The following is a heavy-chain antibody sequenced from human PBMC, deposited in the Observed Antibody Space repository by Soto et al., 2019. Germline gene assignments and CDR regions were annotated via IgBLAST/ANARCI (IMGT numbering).Heavy chain of an antibody. J-gene: IGHJ5*01. D-gene: IGHD2-21*01. Sequence: PSETLSLTCTVSGGSISSGGYYWSWIRQHPGKGLEWIGYIYYSGSTYYNPSLKSRVTISVDTSKNQFSLKLSSVTAADTAVYYCARSISGDPCFDPWGQGTLVTVSS. CDR3: ARSISGDPCFDP. CDR2: IYYSGST. CDR1: GGSISSGGYY. V-gene: IGHV4-31*03.